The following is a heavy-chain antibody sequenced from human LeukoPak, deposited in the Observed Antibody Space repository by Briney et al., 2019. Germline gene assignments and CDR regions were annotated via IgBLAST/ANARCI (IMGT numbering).Heavy chain of an antibody. V-gene: IGHV3-23*01. CDR2: ITFSGDTA. J-gene: IGHJ3*02. D-gene: IGHD3-10*01. Sequence: GGSLRLSCAASGFNFNNYHMTWVRQAPGEGLEWVSIITFSGDTAYYADSVKGRFTISRDNSKDTLYLQMNSLRAEDAAIYYCAKKSQSRGRGAFDIWGQGTMVTVSS. CDR1: GFNFNNYH. CDR3: AKKSQSRGRGAFDI.